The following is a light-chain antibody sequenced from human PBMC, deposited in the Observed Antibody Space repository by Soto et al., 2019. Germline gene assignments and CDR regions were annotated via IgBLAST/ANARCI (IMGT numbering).Light chain of an antibody. J-gene: IGKJ1*01. Sequence: EIVLTQSPGTLSLSPGERATLSSRASQSISANYLAWYQQKPGQAPRLLIYGVSIRATGIPDRFAGSGSGPDFALPVSRLEPEDFAVYYCHQYGVSPKTFGQGTTVDLK. CDR3: HQYGVSPKT. V-gene: IGKV3-20*01. CDR2: GVS. CDR1: QSISANY.